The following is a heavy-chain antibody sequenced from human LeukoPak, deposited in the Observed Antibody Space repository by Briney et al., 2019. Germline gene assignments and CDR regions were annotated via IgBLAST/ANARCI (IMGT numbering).Heavy chain of an antibody. CDR1: GYTFTDYY. D-gene: IGHD3-3*01. CDR3: ARTGRGYYDFWSGYYTGGGVDY. J-gene: IGHJ4*02. CDR2: MNPNSGNT. Sequence: GASVKVSCKASGYTFTDYYVHWVRQAPGQGLEWMGWMNPNSGNTGYAQKFQGRVTMTRNTSISTAYMELSSLRSEDTAVYYCARTGRGYYDFWSGYYTGGGVDYWGQGTLVTVSS. V-gene: IGHV1-8*01.